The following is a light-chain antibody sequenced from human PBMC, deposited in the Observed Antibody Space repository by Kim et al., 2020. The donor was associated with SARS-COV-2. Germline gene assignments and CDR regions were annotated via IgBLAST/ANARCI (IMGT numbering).Light chain of an antibody. Sequence: QSVTISCTGTSSDVGGYNYVSWYQHHPGKVPKLMIYEVSKRPSGVPDRFSGSKSGNTASLTVSGLQPEDEADYYCTSYAGSNHFVVFGGGTKLTVL. V-gene: IGLV2-8*01. CDR2: EVS. CDR1: SSDVGGYNY. CDR3: TSYAGSNHFVV. J-gene: IGLJ2*01.